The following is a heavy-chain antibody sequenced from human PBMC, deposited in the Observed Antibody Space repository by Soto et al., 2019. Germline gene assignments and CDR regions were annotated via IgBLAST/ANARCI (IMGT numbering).Heavy chain of an antibody. CDR1: GFTFTSSA. CDR2: IVVGSGNT. J-gene: IGHJ4*02. D-gene: IGHD5-12*01. CDR3: AADPRYSGYDLFDY. V-gene: IGHV1-58*01. Sequence: SVKVSCKASGFTFTSSAVQWVRQARGQRLEWIGWIVVGSGNTNYAQKFQERVTITRDMSTSTAYMELSSLRSEDTAVYYCAADPRYSGYDLFDYWGQGTLVTVSS.